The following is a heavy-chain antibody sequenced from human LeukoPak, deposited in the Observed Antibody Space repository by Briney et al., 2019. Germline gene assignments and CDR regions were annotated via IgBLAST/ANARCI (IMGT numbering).Heavy chain of an antibody. D-gene: IGHD6-13*01. CDR2: ISYDGSNK. CDR1: GFTFSSYG. Sequence: PGGSLRLSCAASGFTFSSYGMHWVRQAPGKGLEWVAVISYDGSNKYYADSVKGRFTISRDNSKNTLYLQMNSLRAEDTAVYYCAKERGSSSWYYYYGMDVWGQGTTVTVSS. J-gene: IGHJ6*02. V-gene: IGHV3-30*18. CDR3: AKERGSSSWYYYYGMDV.